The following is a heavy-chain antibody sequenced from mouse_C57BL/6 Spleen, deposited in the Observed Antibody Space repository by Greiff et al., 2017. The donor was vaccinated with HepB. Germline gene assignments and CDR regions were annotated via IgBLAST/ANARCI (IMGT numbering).Heavy chain of an antibody. J-gene: IGHJ2*01. CDR3: ARHRYSNYYYDY. D-gene: IGHD2-5*01. CDR2: IDPEDGET. CDR1: GFKIKDYY. V-gene: IGHV14-2*01. Sequence: EVNLVESGAELVKPGASVKLSCTASGFKIKDYYMHWVKTRTEQGLEWIGRIDPEDGETKYAPKFQGKATITADTSSNTAYLQLSSLTSEDTAIYYCARHRYSNYYYDYWGQGTTVTVSS.